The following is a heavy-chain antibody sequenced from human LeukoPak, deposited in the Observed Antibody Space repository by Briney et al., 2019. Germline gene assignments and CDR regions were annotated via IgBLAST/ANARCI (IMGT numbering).Heavy chain of an antibody. CDR1: GSTVSSNY. D-gene: IGHD6-13*01. CDR3: ARVSSSSWFPSWFDP. V-gene: IGHV3-66*01. Sequence: GGSLRLSCAASGSTVSSNYMSWVRQAPGKGLEWVSVIYSGGSTYYADSVKGRFTISRDNSKNTLYLQMNSLRAEDTAVYYCARVSSSSWFPSWFDPWGQGTLVTVSS. J-gene: IGHJ5*02. CDR2: IYSGGST.